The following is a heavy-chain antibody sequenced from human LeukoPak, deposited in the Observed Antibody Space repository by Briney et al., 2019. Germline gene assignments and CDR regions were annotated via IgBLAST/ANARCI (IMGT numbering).Heavy chain of an antibody. CDR3: ARDGNYPEYFQH. Sequence: PGGSLRLSCAASGFSVISNYMNWVRQAPGKGLEWVSLIYGDVDTYYADSVKGRFTISRDNSKNTLYLQMNSLRAEDTAVYYCARDGNYPEYFQHWGQGTLVTVSS. CDR2: IYGDVDT. D-gene: IGHD5-24*01. CDR1: GFSVISNY. V-gene: IGHV3-66*01. J-gene: IGHJ1*01.